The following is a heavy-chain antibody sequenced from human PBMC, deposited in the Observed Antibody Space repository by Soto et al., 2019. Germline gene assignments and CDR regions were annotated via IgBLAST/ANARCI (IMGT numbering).Heavy chain of an antibody. CDR2: IPHDGTYQ. CDR3: MRDDDNRDNGLDH. V-gene: IGHV3-30*19. D-gene: IGHD4-17*01. CDR1: GFTFSSYG. J-gene: IGHJ4*02. Sequence: QVQLVESGGGVVQPGGSLRLSCTASGFTFSSYGMHWVRQAPGKGLQWVAVIPHDGTYQYYLDSVKGRFTISRDNSKDTFYLQVNSLRVEYTALYYCMRDDDNRDNGLDHGGQGTLVTVSS.